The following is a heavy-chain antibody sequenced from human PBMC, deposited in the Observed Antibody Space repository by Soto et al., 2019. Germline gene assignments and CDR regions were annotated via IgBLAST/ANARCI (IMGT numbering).Heavy chain of an antibody. CDR2: ISGSGGST. D-gene: IGHD6-19*01. J-gene: IGHJ5*02. CDR3: AKDPPYGSGWYGNWFDP. CDR1: GFTFSSYA. Sequence: PGGSLRLSCAASGFTFSSYAMSWVRQAPGKGLEWVSAISGSGGSTYYADSVKGRFTISRDNSKNTLYLQMNSLRAEDTAVYYCAKDPPYGSGWYGNWFDPWGQGTLVTVSS. V-gene: IGHV3-23*01.